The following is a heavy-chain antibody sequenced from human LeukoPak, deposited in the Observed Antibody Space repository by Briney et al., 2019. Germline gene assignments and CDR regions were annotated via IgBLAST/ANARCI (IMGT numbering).Heavy chain of an antibody. D-gene: IGHD3-3*01. CDR1: GGSISSSSYY. J-gene: IGHJ4*02. Sequence: SGTLSLTCTVSGGSISSSSYYWGWIRQPPGKGLEWIGSIYYSGSTYYNPSLKSRVTISVDTSKNQFSLKLSSVTAADTAVYYCATLPHTSYYDFWSGHYREFNFDYWGQGTLVTVSS. CDR3: ATLPHTSYYDFWSGHYREFNFDY. V-gene: IGHV4-39*01. CDR2: IYYSGST.